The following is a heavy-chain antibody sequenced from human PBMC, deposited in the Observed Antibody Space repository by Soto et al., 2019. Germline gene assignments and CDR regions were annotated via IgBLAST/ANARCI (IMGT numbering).Heavy chain of an antibody. CDR2: ISGGGGST. V-gene: IGHV3-23*01. J-gene: IGHJ3*01. CDR3: AKGFIVVVTAIRPDDNFDV. Sequence: EVQLLESGGGLVQPGGSLRLSCAASGFTFNTYAMNWVRQVPGKGLEWVASISGGGGSTYYADSVKGRFTISRDTSKNTLYLQMNSLSAEDTAVYYCAKGFIVVVTAIRPDDNFDVWGQGTMATVSS. CDR1: GFTFNTYA. D-gene: IGHD2-21*02.